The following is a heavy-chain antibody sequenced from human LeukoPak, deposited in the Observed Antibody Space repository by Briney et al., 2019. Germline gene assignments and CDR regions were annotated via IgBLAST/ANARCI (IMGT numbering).Heavy chain of an antibody. CDR1: GFTFSSYEM. CDR3: ARGLGEGSSSDWFDP. Sequence: PGGSLRLSCAASGFTFSSYEMNWVRQPPGKGLEWIGEISRSGDTNYSPSLKSRVTISVDKSKNQFSLRLTSVIAADTAIYYYARGLGEGSSSDWFDPWGQGILVTVSS. V-gene: IGHV4-4*02. CDR2: ISRSGDT. J-gene: IGHJ5*02. D-gene: IGHD6-13*01.